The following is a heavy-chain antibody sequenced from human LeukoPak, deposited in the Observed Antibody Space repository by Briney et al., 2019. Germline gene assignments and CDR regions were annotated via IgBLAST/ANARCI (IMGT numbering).Heavy chain of an antibody. V-gene: IGHV3-11*01. CDR2: ISSSGSTI. J-gene: IGHJ6*02. CDR3: ARVDDYDSSGYPLDV. D-gene: IGHD3-22*01. Sequence: GGSLRLSCAASGFTFSDYYMSWIRQAPGKGLEWVSYISSSGSTIYYADSVKGRFTISRDNAKNSPYLQMNSLRAGDTAVYYCARVDDYDSSGYPLDVWGQGTTVTVSS. CDR1: GFTFSDYY.